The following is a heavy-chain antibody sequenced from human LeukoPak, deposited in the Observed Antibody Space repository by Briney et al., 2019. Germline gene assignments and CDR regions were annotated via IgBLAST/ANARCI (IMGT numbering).Heavy chain of an antibody. CDR2: IYYSGST. V-gene: IGHV4-39*01. CDR1: GGSISSSSYY. CDR3: VGIFGVAPPDWYFDL. D-gene: IGHD3-3*01. J-gene: IGHJ2*01. Sequence: SETLSLTCTVSGGSISSSSYYWGWIRQPPGKGLEWIGSIYYSGSTYYNPSLKSRVTISVDTSKNQFSLKLSSVTAADTAVYYCVGIFGVAPPDWYFDLWGRGTLVTVSS.